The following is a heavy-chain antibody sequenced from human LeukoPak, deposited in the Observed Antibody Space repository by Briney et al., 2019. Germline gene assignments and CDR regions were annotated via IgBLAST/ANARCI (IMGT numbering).Heavy chain of an antibody. V-gene: IGHV1-46*03. Sequence: ASVKVSCKASGYTFTSYYMHWVRQAPGQGLEWMGIINPSGGSTSYAQKFQGRVTMTRDTSTSTVYMELSSLRPEDTAVYYCARSMVRVPGDPWGQGTLVTVSS. CDR1: GYTFTSYY. J-gene: IGHJ5*02. CDR3: ARSMVRVPGDP. CDR2: INPSGGST. D-gene: IGHD3-10*01.